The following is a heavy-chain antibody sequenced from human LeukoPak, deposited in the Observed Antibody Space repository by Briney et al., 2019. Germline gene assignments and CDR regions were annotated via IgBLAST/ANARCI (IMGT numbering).Heavy chain of an antibody. CDR2: ISGSGGST. Sequence: PGGSLRLSCAASGFTFSSYAMSWVRQAPGKGLEWVSAISGSGGSTYYADSVKGRFTISRDNSKNTLYLQMNSLRAEDTAVYYCAKEPLGILTGPDWFDPWGQGTLVTVSS. CDR1: GFTFSSYA. CDR3: AKEPLGILTGPDWFDP. D-gene: IGHD3-9*01. J-gene: IGHJ5*02. V-gene: IGHV3-23*01.